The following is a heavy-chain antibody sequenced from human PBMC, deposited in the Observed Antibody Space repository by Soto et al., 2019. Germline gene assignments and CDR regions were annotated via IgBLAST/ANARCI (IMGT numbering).Heavy chain of an antibody. V-gene: IGHV4-30-2*01. CDR3: ARLYYYDSSGYFFDY. D-gene: IGHD3-22*01. J-gene: IGHJ4*02. CDR2: IYHSGST. CDR1: GGSISSGGYS. Sequence: QLQLQESGSGLVKPSQTLSLTCAVSGGSISSGGYSWSWIRQPPGKGLEWIGYIYHSGSTYYNPSLKSRVTISVDRSKNQFSLKLSSVTAADTAVYYCARLYYYDSSGYFFDYWGQGTLVTVSS.